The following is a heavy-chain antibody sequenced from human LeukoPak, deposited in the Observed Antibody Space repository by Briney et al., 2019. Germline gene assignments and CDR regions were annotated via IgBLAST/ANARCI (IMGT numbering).Heavy chain of an antibody. V-gene: IGHV1-69*04. Sequence: SVKVSCKASGGTFSSYATSWVRQAPGQGLGWMGRIIPILGIANYAQKFQGRVTITADKSTSTAYMELSSLRSEDTAVYYCARVSSNSRGDYFDYWGQGTLVTVSS. CDR2: IIPILGIA. D-gene: IGHD7-27*01. J-gene: IGHJ4*02. CDR3: ARVSSNSRGDYFDY. CDR1: GGTFSSYA.